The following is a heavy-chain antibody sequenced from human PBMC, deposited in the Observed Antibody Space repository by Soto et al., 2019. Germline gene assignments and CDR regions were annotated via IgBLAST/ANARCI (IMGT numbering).Heavy chain of an antibody. V-gene: IGHV1-46*01. J-gene: IGHJ4*02. CDR1: GYTFTSYY. CDR3: AREGGYNSSDFSRFLASAFDY. D-gene: IGHD5-12*01. CDR2: INPSGGST. Sequence: QVQLVQSGAEVKKPGASVKVSCKASGYTFTSYYMHWVRQAPGQGLEWMGIINPSGGSTSYAQKFQGRVTMTRDTSTSTVYMELSSLRSEDTAVYYCAREGGYNSSDFSRFLASAFDYWGQGTLVTVSS.